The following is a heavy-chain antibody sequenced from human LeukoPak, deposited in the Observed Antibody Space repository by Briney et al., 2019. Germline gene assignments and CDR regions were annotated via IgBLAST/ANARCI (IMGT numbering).Heavy chain of an antibody. CDR3: AKVEDSSGWVDY. J-gene: IGHJ4*02. V-gene: IGHV3-30*18. D-gene: IGHD6-19*01. Sequence: PGRSLRLSCAASGFTFSSYGMHWVRQAPGKGLEWVAVISYDGSNKYYADSVKGRFTISRDNSKSTLYLQMNSLRAEDTAVYYCAKVEDSSGWVDYWGQGTLVTVSP. CDR1: GFTFSSYG. CDR2: ISYDGSNK.